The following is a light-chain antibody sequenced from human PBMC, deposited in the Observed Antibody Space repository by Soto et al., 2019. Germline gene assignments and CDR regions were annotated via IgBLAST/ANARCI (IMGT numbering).Light chain of an antibody. CDR1: SSDVGGYNY. CDR3: SSYTSSSTPV. V-gene: IGLV2-14*01. Sequence: QSALTQPAPVSGSPGQSITISCTGTSSDVGGYNYVSWYQQHPGKAPKLMIYDVSNRPSGVSNRFSGSKSGNTASLTISGLQAEDEADYYCSSYTSSSTPVFGGGTELTVL. J-gene: IGLJ2*01. CDR2: DVS.